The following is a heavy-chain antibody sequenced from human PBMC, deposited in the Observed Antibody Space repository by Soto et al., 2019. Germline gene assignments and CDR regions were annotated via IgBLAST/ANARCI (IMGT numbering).Heavy chain of an antibody. J-gene: IGHJ6*02. Sequence: ASVKVSCKASGYTFTSYGISWVRQAPGQGLEWMGWISAYNGNTNYAQKLQGRVTITTDTSTSTAYMELRSLRSDDTAVYYCARHCSSTSCYLSWLYYHYGMDVWGQGTTVTVSS. CDR2: ISAYNGNT. CDR3: ARHCSSTSCYLSWLYYHYGMDV. D-gene: IGHD2-2*01. CDR1: GYTFTSYG. V-gene: IGHV1-18*04.